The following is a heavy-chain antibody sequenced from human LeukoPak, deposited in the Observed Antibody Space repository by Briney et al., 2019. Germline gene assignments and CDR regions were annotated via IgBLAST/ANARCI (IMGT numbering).Heavy chain of an antibody. Sequence: GASVKVSCKASGYAFTSYGISWVRQAPGQGLEWKGWISAYNGNTNSAQKFQGRVSMTTDASTTTAYMELRSLRSDDTAVYYCARGEGSYRHFQHWGQGTLVTVSS. CDR1: GYAFTSYG. J-gene: IGHJ1*01. D-gene: IGHD1-26*01. CDR3: ARGEGSYRHFQH. V-gene: IGHV1-18*01. CDR2: ISAYNGNT.